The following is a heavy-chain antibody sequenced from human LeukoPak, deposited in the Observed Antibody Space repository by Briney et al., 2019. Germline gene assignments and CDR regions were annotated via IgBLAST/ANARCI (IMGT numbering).Heavy chain of an antibody. Sequence: ASVKVSCKASGYTFTSYAMHWVRQAPGQRLEWMGWINAGNGNTKYSQKFQGRVTITRDTSASTAYMELSSLRSEDTAVYYCARDPCSSTSCHGNWFDPWGQGTLVTVSS. D-gene: IGHD2-2*01. CDR3: ARDPCSSTSCHGNWFDP. CDR2: INAGNGNT. J-gene: IGHJ5*02. V-gene: IGHV1-3*01. CDR1: GYTFTSYA.